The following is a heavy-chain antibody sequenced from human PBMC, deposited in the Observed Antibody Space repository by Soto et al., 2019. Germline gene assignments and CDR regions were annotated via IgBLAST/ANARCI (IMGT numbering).Heavy chain of an antibody. J-gene: IGHJ6*02. CDR2: ISAYNGNT. V-gene: IGHV1-18*01. D-gene: IGHD3-16*01. CDR3: ARGFRGDYYYYGMDV. Sequence: ASVKVSCKAYVYTFTSYGISRVRQAPGQGLEWMGWISAYNGNTNYAQKLQGRVTITTDTSTSTAYMELRSLRSDDTAVYYCARGFRGDYYYYGMDVWGQGTTVTVSS. CDR1: VYTFTSYG.